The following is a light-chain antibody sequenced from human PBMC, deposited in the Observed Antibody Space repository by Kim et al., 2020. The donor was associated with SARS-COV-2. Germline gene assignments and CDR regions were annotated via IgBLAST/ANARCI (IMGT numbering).Light chain of an antibody. V-gene: IGKV1-5*01. CDR1: QSISSW. J-gene: IGKJ1*01. CDR2: DAS. CDR3: QQYNSYPWT. Sequence: EIQMTKSPSTLSASVGDRVTITCRASQSISSWLAWYQQKPGKAPKLLIYDASSLESGVPSRFSGSGSGTEFTLTISSLQPDDFATYYCQQYNSYPWTFGQETKVDIK.